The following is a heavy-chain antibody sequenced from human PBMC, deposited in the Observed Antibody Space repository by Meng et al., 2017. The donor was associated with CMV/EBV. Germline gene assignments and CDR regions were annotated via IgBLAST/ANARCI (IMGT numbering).Heavy chain of an antibody. J-gene: IGHJ6*02. CDR1: GYTFTSYA. Sequence: ASVQVSCKASGYTFTSYALNGVRQAPGQGLEGMGWINTNTGNPTYAQGFTGRFVFPLDTSVSTAYLQICSLKAEDTAVYYCARGLRFLESYYYYGMDVWGQGTTVTVSS. CDR3: ARGLRFLESYYYYGMDV. D-gene: IGHD3-3*01. CDR2: INTNTGNP. V-gene: IGHV7-4-1*01.